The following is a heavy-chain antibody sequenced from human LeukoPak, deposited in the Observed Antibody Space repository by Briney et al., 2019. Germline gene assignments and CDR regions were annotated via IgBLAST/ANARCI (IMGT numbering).Heavy chain of an antibody. CDR1: GVTFSIYA. CDR2: ISYDGSNK. CDR3: ARDKFEEQQPHFDY. J-gene: IGHJ4*02. D-gene: IGHD6-13*01. V-gene: IGHV3-30-3*01. Sequence: RGSLRLSCAPSGVTFSIYATHAVRQGPGKGLEWVAVISYDGSNKYYADSVKGRFTISRDNSKTTLYLQMNSLRAEDTAVYYCARDKFEEQQPHFDYWGQGTLVTVSS.